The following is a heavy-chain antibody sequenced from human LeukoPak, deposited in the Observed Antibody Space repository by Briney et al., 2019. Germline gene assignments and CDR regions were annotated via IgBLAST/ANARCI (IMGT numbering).Heavy chain of an antibody. Sequence: ASVKVSCKASGYTFTSYGISWVRQAPGQGLEWMGWISAYNGNTNYAQKLQGRVTMTTDTSTSTAYMELRSLRSDDTAVYYCAREGTRYCSSTSCRGAFDIWGQGTMVTVSS. CDR2: ISAYNGNT. D-gene: IGHD2-2*01. V-gene: IGHV1-18*01. CDR1: GYTFTSYG. J-gene: IGHJ3*02. CDR3: AREGTRYCSSTSCRGAFDI.